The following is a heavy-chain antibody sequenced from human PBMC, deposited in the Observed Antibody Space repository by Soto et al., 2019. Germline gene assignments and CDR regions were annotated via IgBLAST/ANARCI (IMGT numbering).Heavy chain of an antibody. CDR1: GYTFTSYG. V-gene: IGHV1-18*01. CDR3: ARDLYYDSSGYYGMDV. D-gene: IGHD3-22*01. Sequence: QVQLVQSGAEVKKPGASVKVSCKASGYTFTSYGISWVRQAPGQGLEWMGWISAYNGNTNYAQKLQGRVTMTTDTSTSTAYMELRSLRSDDTAVNYCARDLYYDSSGYYGMDVWGQGTTVTVSS. CDR2: ISAYNGNT. J-gene: IGHJ6*02.